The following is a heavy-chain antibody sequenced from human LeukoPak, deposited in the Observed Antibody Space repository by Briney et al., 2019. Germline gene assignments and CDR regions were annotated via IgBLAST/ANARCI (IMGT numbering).Heavy chain of an antibody. CDR1: GGSISSGDYY. J-gene: IGHJ4*02. CDR2: IYYSGST. D-gene: IGHD3-3*01. CDR3: ARGRFLEWPPLDY. V-gene: IGHV4-30-4*08. Sequence: PSQTLSLTCTVSGGSISSGDYYWSWIRQPPGKGLEWIGYIYYSGSTYYNPSLKSRVTISVDTSKNQFSLKLSSVTAADTAVYYCARGRFLEWPPLDYWGQGTLVTVSS.